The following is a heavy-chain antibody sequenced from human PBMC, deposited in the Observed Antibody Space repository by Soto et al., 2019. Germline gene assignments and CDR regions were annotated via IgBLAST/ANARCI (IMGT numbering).Heavy chain of an antibody. V-gene: IGHV4-31*03. CDR3: ARDQSGVPAARKYNWFDP. D-gene: IGHD2-2*01. Sequence: PSETLSLTCTVSGGSISSGGYYWSWIRQHPGKGLEWIGYIYYSGSTYYNPSLKSRVTISVDTSKNQFSLKLSSVTAADTAVYYCARDQSGVPAARKYNWFDPWGQGTLVTVSS. CDR2: IYYSGST. J-gene: IGHJ5*02. CDR1: GGSISSGGYY.